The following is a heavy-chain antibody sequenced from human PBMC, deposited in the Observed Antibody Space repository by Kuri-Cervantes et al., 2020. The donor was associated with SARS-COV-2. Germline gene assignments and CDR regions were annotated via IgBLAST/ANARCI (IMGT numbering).Heavy chain of an antibody. CDR3: ARHHDFVWGSYRYFDY. D-gene: IGHD3-16*02. CDR1: GGSISSYY. CDR2: IYYSGST. V-gene: IGHV4-59*08. Sequence: GSLRLSCTVSGGSISSYYWSWIRQPPGKGLEWIGYIYYSGSTNYNPSLKSRVTILLDTSKNQFSLKLSSVTAADTAVYYCARHHDFVWGSYRYFDYWGQGTLVTGSS. J-gene: IGHJ4*02.